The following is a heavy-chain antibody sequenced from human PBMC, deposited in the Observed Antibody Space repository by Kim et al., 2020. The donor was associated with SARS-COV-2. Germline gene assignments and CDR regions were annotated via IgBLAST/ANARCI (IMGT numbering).Heavy chain of an antibody. D-gene: IGHD2-8*02. J-gene: IGHJ4*02. CDR1: GYTFSDYY. CDR2: INPKSGGT. CDR3: ARIYHWGGIPGEDN. Sequence: ASVKVSCKASGYTFSDYYIHWVRQAPGQGLEWMGRINPKSGGTNYVQKFQGRVTVTRDTSITTAYLELTRLRSDDTAVYYCARIYHWGGIPGEDNWGQGTLVTVSS. V-gene: IGHV1-2*06.